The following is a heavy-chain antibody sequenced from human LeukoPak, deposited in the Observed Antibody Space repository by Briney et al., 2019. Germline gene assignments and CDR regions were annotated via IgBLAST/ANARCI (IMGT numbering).Heavy chain of an antibody. V-gene: IGHV3-23*01. CDR1: GFTFSSYA. CDR3: AKGESSITSWSAFDI. D-gene: IGHD2-2*01. CDR2: ISGSGGST. J-gene: IGHJ3*02. Sequence: PGGSLRLSCAASGFTFSSYAMSWVRQAPGKGLEWVSAISGSGGSTYYADSVKGRFTISRDNSKNTVNLQMNSLREEDTAVYYCAKGESSITSWSAFDIWGQGTVVTVAS.